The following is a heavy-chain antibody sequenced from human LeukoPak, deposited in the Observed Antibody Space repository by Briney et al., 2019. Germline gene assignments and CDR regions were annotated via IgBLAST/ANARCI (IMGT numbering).Heavy chain of an antibody. D-gene: IGHD2-15*01. CDR2: ISSSGSAI. Sequence: SGGSLSLSCAASGFPLSSYSINWVRQAPGKGPEWVSYISSSGSAIYYVDSVKGRFTVSRDNAKNSLFLQMNSPRAEDTAVYYCVRVKGSYFDYWGRGALVTVSS. CDR3: VRVKGSYFDY. CDR1: GFPLSSYS. J-gene: IGHJ4*02. V-gene: IGHV3-48*01.